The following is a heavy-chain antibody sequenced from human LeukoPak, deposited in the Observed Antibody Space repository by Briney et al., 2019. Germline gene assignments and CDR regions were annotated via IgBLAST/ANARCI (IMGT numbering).Heavy chain of an antibody. V-gene: IGHV3-66*01. CDR1: GFTVSSNY. Sequence: GGSLRLSCAAFGFTVSSNYMSWVRQAPGKGLEWVSVIYSGGSTYYADSVKGRFTISRDNSKNTLCLQMNSLRAEDTAVYYCARGLTDVYGGEDWGQGTLVTVSS. CDR3: ARGLTDVYGGED. J-gene: IGHJ4*02. D-gene: IGHD4/OR15-4a*01. CDR2: IYSGGST.